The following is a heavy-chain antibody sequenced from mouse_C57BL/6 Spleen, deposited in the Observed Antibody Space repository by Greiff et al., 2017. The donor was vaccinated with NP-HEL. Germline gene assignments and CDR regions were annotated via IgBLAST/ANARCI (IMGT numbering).Heavy chain of an antibody. J-gene: IGHJ3*01. CDR3: ARGVYGSSSWFAY. CDR2: INPSSGYT. V-gene: IGHV1-7*01. D-gene: IGHD1-1*01. CDR1: GYTFTSYW. Sequence: VQLQQSGAELAKPGASVKLSCKASGYTFTSYWMHWVKQRPGQGLKWIGYINPSSGYTKYNQKFKDKATLTADNSSSTASMQLSSLTYEDSAVYDCARGVYGSSSWFAYWGQGTLVTVSA.